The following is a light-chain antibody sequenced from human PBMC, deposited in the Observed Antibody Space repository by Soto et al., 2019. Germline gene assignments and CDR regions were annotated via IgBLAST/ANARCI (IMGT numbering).Light chain of an antibody. CDR3: AVWDDSLSGAV. Sequence: QSVLTQPPSASGTPEQRVTISCSGSSSNIGSNYVYWYQQLPGTAPKVLIYRNNQRPSGVPDRFSGSKSGTSASLAISGLRSEDEADYYCAVWDDSLSGAVFGGGTQLTVF. CDR2: RNN. J-gene: IGLJ7*01. CDR1: SSNIGSNY. V-gene: IGLV1-47*01.